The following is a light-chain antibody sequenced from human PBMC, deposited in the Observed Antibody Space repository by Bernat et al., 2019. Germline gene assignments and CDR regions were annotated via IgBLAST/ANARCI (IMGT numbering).Light chain of an antibody. CDR3: TSYTTSGTWV. CDR1: SSDVGGYDS. Sequence: QSALTQPASVSESPGQSITISCTGSSSDVGGYDSVSWYQQHPGKAPKVMIYDVSNRPSGVSNRFYGSKSGNTASLTISGLQAEDEADYHCTSYTTSGTWVFGGGTKLTVL. V-gene: IGLV2-14*03. CDR2: DVS. J-gene: IGLJ3*02.